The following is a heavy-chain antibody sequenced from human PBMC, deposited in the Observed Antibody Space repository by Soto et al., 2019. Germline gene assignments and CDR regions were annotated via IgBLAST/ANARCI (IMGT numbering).Heavy chain of an antibody. V-gene: IGHV3-23*01. CDR1: GFSFSTYG. D-gene: IGHD5-12*01. CDR3: AKGNGYGDH. Sequence: EVQLLESGGGLVQPGGSLRLSCAVSGFSFSTYGVTWVRQAPGKGLEWVSGVSGGSGTTHYADSVKGRFTITGDTSTNTGYLQMNSLRVEDTAVYYCAKGNGYGDHWGQGTLVTVSS. J-gene: IGHJ4*02. CDR2: VSGGSGTT.